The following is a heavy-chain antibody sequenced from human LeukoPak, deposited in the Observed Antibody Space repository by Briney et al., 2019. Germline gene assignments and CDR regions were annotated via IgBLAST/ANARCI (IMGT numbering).Heavy chain of an antibody. CDR2: ISGSGGST. J-gene: IGHJ4*02. V-gene: IGHV3-23*01. CDR3: AKVRSSYYDSSGYSFDY. CDR1: GFTFSSYA. Sequence: PGGSLRLSCAASGFTFSSYAMSWVRQAPGKGLEWVSAISGSGGSTYYADSVKGRFTISGDNSKNTLYLQMNSLRAEDTAVYYCAKVRSSYYDSSGYSFDYWGQGTLVTVSS. D-gene: IGHD3-22*01.